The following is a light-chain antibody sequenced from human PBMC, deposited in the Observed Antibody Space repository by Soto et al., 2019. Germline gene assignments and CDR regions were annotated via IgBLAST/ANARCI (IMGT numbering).Light chain of an antibody. CDR3: QQYNSWPPSYT. Sequence: EIVMTQSPATLSVSLGDRATLSCRASQSVSNYLACYQQKPGQAPRHLISGASTRATGIPARFSGSGSETDFSLTISSLQSEDFAVYYCQQYNSWPPSYTVGQGTKLEIK. CDR2: GAS. V-gene: IGKV3-15*01. CDR1: QSVSNY. J-gene: IGKJ2*01.